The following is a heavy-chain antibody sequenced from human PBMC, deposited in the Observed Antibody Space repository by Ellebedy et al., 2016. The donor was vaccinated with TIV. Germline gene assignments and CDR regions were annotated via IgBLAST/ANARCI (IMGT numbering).Heavy chain of an antibody. CDR3: ARHAVGEGATLEY. CDR2: IWYDGSNK. D-gene: IGHD1-26*01. J-gene: IGHJ4*02. V-gene: IGHV3-33*01. Sequence: PGGSLRLSCAASGFTFSSYGMHWVRQAPGKGLEWAAVIWYDGSNKYYADSVKGRFTISRDNSKNTLYLQMNSLRAEDTAVYYCARHAVGEGATLEYWGQGTLVTVSS. CDR1: GFTFSSYG.